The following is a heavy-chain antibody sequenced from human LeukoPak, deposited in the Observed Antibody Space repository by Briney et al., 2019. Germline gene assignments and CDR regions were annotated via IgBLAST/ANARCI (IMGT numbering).Heavy chain of an antibody. CDR3: ARDFYRYDSSGYLDAFDI. D-gene: IGHD3-22*01. CDR1: GGTFSSYA. CDR2: IIPIFGTA. J-gene: IGHJ3*02. V-gene: IGHV1-69*05. Sequence: SVKVSCKASGGTFSSYAISWLRQAPGQGLEWMGRIIPIFGTANYAQKFQGRVTITTDESTSTAYMELSSLRSEDTAVYYCARDFYRYDSSGYLDAFDIWGQGAMVTVSS.